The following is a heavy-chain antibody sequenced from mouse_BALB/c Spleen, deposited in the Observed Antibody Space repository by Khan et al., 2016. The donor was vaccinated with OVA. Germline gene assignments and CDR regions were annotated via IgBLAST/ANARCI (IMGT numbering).Heavy chain of an antibody. Sequence: QVQLKESGPGLVAPSQSLSITCTASGFSLTGYGVNWVRQPPGKGLEWLGMIWGDGSTDYNSALISRLSISKDNSTSHVFLKMNSLQTDDTARYYCARGTDDYALYAMDYWGQGTSVTVAS. D-gene: IGHD2-4*01. V-gene: IGHV2-6-7*01. CDR3: ARGTDDYALYAMDY. CDR1: GFSLTGYG. CDR2: IWGDGST. J-gene: IGHJ4*01.